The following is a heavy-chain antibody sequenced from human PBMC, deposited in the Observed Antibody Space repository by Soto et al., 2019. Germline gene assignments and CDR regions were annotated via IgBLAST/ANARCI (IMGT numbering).Heavy chain of an antibody. CDR1: GYTFTGYY. CDR2: INPKSGGT. J-gene: IGHJ4*02. Sequence: ASVKVSCKASGYTFTGYYMHWVRQAPGQGLEWMGWINPKSGGTNYAKKFQGRVTMTRDTSISTDYMELSRLRSDETAVYCCLSEVVAPAAIAYRGQGHLLTVSS. CDR3: LSEVVAPAAIAY. D-gene: IGHD2-2*01. V-gene: IGHV1-2*02.